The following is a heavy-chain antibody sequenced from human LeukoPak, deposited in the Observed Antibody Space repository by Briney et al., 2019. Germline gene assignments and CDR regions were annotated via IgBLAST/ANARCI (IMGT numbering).Heavy chain of an antibody. CDR3: AKDTSIGRFCTNGVCSPFDY. CDR1: GFTFSSYA. D-gene: IGHD2-8*01. J-gene: IGHJ4*02. Sequence: GGSLRLSCAASGFTFSSYAMSWVRQAPGKGLEWVSAIGDSGGSTYDADSVKGRFTISRDNSKNTLYLQMNSLRAEDTAVYYCAKDTSIGRFCTNGVCSPFDYWGQGTLVTVSS. CDR2: IGDSGGST. V-gene: IGHV3-23*01.